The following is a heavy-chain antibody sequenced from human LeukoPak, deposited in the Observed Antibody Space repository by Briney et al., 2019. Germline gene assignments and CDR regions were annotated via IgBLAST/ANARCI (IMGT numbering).Heavy chain of an antibody. CDR1: GFTFSSYS. V-gene: IGHV3-21*01. J-gene: IGHJ5*02. CDR2: ISSSSSYI. Sequence: GGSLRLSCAASGFTFSSYSMNWVRQAPGKGLEWVSSISSSSSYIYYGDSVKGRFTISRDNAKNSLYLQMNSLRAEDTAVYYCARDRSPAYSGSYYFDPWGQGTLVTVSS. D-gene: IGHD1-26*01. CDR3: ARDRSPAYSGSYYFDP.